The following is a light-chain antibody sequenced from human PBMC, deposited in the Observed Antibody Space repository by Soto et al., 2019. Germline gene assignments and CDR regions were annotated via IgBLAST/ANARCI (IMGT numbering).Light chain of an antibody. Sequence: DTQLTQSPSLLSASVGDRVTITWRASQGISTYLAWYQQKPGQVPELLIYAASSLQSGVPARFSGSGSGTEFTLTISSLQPEDFATYYCQQFRTYPLTFGGGTKVEIK. CDR1: QGISTY. J-gene: IGKJ4*01. CDR3: QQFRTYPLT. V-gene: IGKV1-9*01. CDR2: AAS.